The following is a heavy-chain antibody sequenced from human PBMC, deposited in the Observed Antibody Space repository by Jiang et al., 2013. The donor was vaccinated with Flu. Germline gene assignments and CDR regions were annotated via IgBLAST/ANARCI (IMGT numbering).Heavy chain of an antibody. V-gene: IGHV6-1*01. D-gene: IGHD6-19*01. CDR2: TYYRSKWYN. J-gene: IGHJ4*02. Sequence: QTLSLTCAISGDSVSSNSAAWNWIRQSPSRGLEWLGRTYYRSKWYNDYALSVKSRIIINPDTSKNQFSLQLNSVTPEDTAVYYCARDRVELAGSGVDYWGQGTLVTVSS. CDR1: GDSVSSNSAA. CDR3: ARDRVELAGSGVDY.